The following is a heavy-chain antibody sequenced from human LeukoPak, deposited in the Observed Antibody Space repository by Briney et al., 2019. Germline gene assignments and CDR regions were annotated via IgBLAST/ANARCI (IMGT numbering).Heavy chain of an antibody. CDR2: MYRSGST. CDR3: ASFGEVAADAFNI. V-gene: IGHV4-4*07. CDR1: GVSISSYY. J-gene: IGHJ3*02. Sequence: KSSETLSLTCTVSGVSISSYYWSWIRQPAGKGLEWIGRMYRSGSTNYNPSLKSRAIMSVDTSKNQFSLKLTSVTAADTAVYYCASFGEVAADAFNIWGQGTMVTVSS. D-gene: IGHD3-16*01.